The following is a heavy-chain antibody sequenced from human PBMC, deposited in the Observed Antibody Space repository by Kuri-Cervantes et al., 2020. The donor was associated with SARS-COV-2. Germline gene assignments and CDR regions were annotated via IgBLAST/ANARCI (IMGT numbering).Heavy chain of an antibody. CDR1: GFTFSGHW. J-gene: IGHJ3*02. Sequence: GGSLRLSCAASGFTFSGHWIHWVRQAPGKGLVWVSRINPDGSYTNNADSVKGRFTLSRDNAKNMLFLQMNSLRAEDTAVYYCAKDFLPSTMIVVVNAFDIWGQGTMVTVSS. D-gene: IGHD3-22*01. CDR2: INPDGSYT. V-gene: IGHV3-74*01. CDR3: AKDFLPSTMIVVVNAFDI.